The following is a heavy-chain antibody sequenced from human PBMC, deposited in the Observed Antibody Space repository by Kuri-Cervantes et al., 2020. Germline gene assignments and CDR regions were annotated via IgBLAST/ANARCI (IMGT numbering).Heavy chain of an antibody. V-gene: IGHV3-23*01. Sequence: GESLKISCAASGFTLSSYAMSWVRQAPGKGLEWVSGISGSGGRTYYADSVKGRFTISRDNSKNTLYLQMSSLRAEDTAVYYCAKNSPNWNADYWGQGTLVTVSS. J-gene: IGHJ4*02. CDR3: AKNSPNWNADY. CDR1: GFTLSSYA. D-gene: IGHD1-1*01. CDR2: ISGSGGRT.